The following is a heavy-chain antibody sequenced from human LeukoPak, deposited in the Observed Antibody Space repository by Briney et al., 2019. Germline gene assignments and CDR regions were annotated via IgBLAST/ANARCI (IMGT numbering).Heavy chain of an antibody. D-gene: IGHD4-23*01. V-gene: IGHV1-69*01. J-gene: IGHJ4*02. CDR2: IIPTFGTA. CDR1: GGTFSSYA. Sequence: ASVKVSCKASGGTFSSYAISWVRQAPGQGLEWMGGIIPTFGTANYAQKFQGRVTITADESTSTAYMELSSLRSEDTAVYYCARDLYGGKTRYFDYWGQGTLVTVSS. CDR3: ARDLYGGKTRYFDY.